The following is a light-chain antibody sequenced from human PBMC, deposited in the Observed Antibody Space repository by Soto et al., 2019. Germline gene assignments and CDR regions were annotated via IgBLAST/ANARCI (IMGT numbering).Light chain of an antibody. V-gene: IGKV4-1*01. Sequence: DIVMTQSPDSLAVSLGERATINCKSSQTVLYSSNNKNYLAWYQQKPGQPPKLLIYGASTRQSGVPDRFSGSGSGTDFTLTIISLQAEDVAVYSCQQYYSTPLTFGGGTKGELK. CDR1: QTVLYSSNNKNY. CDR2: GAS. J-gene: IGKJ4*01. CDR3: QQYYSTPLT.